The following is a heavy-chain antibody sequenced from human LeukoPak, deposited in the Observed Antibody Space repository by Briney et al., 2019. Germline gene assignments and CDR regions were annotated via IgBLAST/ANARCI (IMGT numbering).Heavy chain of an antibody. CDR1: GFTFSSYG. CDR3: AKGGRVGPFDY. CDR2: ISYDGSNK. V-gene: IGHV3-30*18. D-gene: IGHD3-16*01. J-gene: IGHJ4*02. Sequence: PAGGSLRLSCAASGFTFSSYGMPWVRQAPGKGLEWVAVISYDGSNKYYADSVKGRFTISRDNSKNTLYLQMNSLRAEDTAVYYCAKGGRVGPFDYWGQGTLVTVSS.